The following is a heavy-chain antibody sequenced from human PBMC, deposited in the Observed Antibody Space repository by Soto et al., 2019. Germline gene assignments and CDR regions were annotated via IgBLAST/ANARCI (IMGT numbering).Heavy chain of an antibody. CDR1: GGTFSSYA. D-gene: IGHD2-15*01. V-gene: IGHV1-69*01. CDR2: IIPIFGTA. Sequence: QVQLVQSGAEVKKPGSSVKVSCKASGGTFSSYAISWVRQAPGQGLEWMGGIIPIFGTANYAQKFQGRVTITADESTSTAYMELSSLRSEDTAVYYCARGHMVVAASNYYYYYGVDVWGQGTTVTVSS. CDR3: ARGHMVVAASNYYYYYGVDV. J-gene: IGHJ6*02.